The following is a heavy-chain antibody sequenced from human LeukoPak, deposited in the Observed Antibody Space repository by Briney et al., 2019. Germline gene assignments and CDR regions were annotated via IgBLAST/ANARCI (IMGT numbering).Heavy chain of an antibody. J-gene: IGHJ4*02. D-gene: IGHD3-3*01. V-gene: IGHV1-46*01. CDR3: ARDITIFGVVIIGGLDY. CDR1: GYTFTSYY. Sequence: GASVKVSCKASGYTFTSYYMHWVRQAPGQGLEWMGIINPSGGSTSYAQKFQGRVTMTRDTSTSTVYMELSSLRSEDTAVYYCARDITIFGVVIIGGLDYWGQGTLVTVSS. CDR2: INPSGGST.